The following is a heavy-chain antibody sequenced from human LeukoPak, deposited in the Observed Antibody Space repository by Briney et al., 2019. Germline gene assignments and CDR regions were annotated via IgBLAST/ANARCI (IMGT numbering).Heavy chain of an antibody. CDR1: GFTFSGHA. CDR2: TLYDGSNK. V-gene: IGHV3-30*18. J-gene: IGHJ4*02. Sequence: PGGSLRLSCVASGFTFSGHAMHWVRPAPGKGLEWVALTLYDGSNKKYADSVRGRFTISRDNSKNTLFLQMNSLRAEDTAVYYCAKSSVSSWNTVDYWGQGTLVTVSS. D-gene: IGHD6-13*01. CDR3: AKSSVSSWNTVDY.